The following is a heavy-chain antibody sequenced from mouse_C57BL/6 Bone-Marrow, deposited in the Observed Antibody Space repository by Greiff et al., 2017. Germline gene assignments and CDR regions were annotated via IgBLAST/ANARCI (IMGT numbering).Heavy chain of an antibody. J-gene: IGHJ2*01. Sequence: VQLQQSGAELVRPGASVKLSCTASGFNIKDDYMHWVKQRPEQGLEWIGWIDPENGDTEYASKFQGKATITADTPSNTAYLQLSSLTSEDTAFYYCTTVPVGGDYWGQGTTLTVSS. D-gene: IGHD6-1*01. CDR1: GFNIKDDY. V-gene: IGHV14-4*01. CDR2: IDPENGDT. CDR3: TTVPVGGDY.